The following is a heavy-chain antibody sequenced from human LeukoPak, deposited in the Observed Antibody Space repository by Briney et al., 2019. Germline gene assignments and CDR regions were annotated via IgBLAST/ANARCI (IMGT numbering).Heavy chain of an antibody. D-gene: IGHD3-16*01. CDR1: GFTFSSFA. CDR3: ARRYDYVWGSPPYGMDV. Sequence: RAGGSLRLSCAASGFTFSSFAMTWVRQAPGKGLEWIGEISHSGSTNYNPSLKSRVTISVDTSKNQFSLRLSSVTAADTAVYYCARRYDYVWGSPPYGMDVWGQGTTVTVSS. CDR2: ISHSGST. V-gene: IGHV4-34*01. J-gene: IGHJ6*02.